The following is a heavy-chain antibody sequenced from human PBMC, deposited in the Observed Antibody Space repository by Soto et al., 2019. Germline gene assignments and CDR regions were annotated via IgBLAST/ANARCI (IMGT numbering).Heavy chain of an antibody. CDR2: IGTAGDT. CDR1: GFTFSSYD. D-gene: IGHD4-17*01. V-gene: IGHV3-13*01. CDR3: PREHDYGDLWYFDL. J-gene: IGHJ2*01. Sequence: EVQLVESGGGLVQPGGSLRLSCAASGFTFSSYDMHWVRQATGKGLEWVSAIGTAGDTYYPGSVKGRFTISRENAKNSLYLQNNRLRAGDTDVYYCPREHDYGDLWYFDLWGRGTLVTVSS.